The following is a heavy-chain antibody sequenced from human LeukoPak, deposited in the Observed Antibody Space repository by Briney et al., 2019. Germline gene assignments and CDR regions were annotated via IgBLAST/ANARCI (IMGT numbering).Heavy chain of an antibody. Sequence: SETLSLTCTVSGDSIRNYYYNWIRQPPGKGLEWIGYSYDTAKYNPSLKCRVTVAVDTSKNQFSLKLSSVTAADTAIYYCASDTRSSAVTLGHWGQGILVTVSS. CDR1: GDSIRNYY. CDR3: ASDTRSSAVTLGH. V-gene: IGHV4-59*01. CDR2: SYDTA. J-gene: IGHJ4*02. D-gene: IGHD4-17*01.